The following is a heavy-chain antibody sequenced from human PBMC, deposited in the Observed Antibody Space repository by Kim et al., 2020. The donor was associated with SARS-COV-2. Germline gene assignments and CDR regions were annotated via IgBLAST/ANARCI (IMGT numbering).Heavy chain of an antibody. Sequence: GGSLRLSCAASGFTFSSYEMNWVRQAPGKGLEWVSYISSSGSTIYYADSVKGRFTISRDNAKNSLYLQMNSLRAEDTAVYYCARNEGSGWGWFDPWGQGTLVTVSS. J-gene: IGHJ5*02. CDR2: ISSSGSTI. CDR3: ARNEGSGWGWFDP. CDR1: GFTFSSYE. D-gene: IGHD6-19*01. V-gene: IGHV3-48*03.